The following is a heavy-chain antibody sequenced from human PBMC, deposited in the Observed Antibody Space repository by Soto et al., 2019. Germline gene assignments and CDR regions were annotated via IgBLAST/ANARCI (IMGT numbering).Heavy chain of an antibody. CDR1: GFSFSSQA. Sequence: SLRLSCVASGFSFSSQAMHWVRQAPGKGLEWVAAISNDGNRQLYADSVKDRFTISRDNSRNTLDLQMNNLRTEDTGVYFCARHGETRPTHYYYYGMDVWGQGTTVTVSS. CDR2: ISNDGNRQ. V-gene: IGHV3-30-3*01. CDR3: ARHGETRPTHYYYYGMDV. D-gene: IGHD3-10*01. J-gene: IGHJ6*02.